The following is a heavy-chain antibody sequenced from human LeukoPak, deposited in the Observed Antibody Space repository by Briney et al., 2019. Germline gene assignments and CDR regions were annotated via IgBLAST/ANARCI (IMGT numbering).Heavy chain of an antibody. CDR3: ARDSVYLPYCSSTSCYAFDI. Sequence: SETLSLTCTVSGGSIRSYYWRWIRQPAGKGLEWIGRIYTSGSTNYNPSLKSRVTMSVDTSKNQFSLKLSSVTAADTAVYYCARDSVYLPYCSSTSCYAFDIWGQGTMVTVSS. V-gene: IGHV4-4*07. CDR1: GGSIRSYY. CDR2: IYTSGST. D-gene: IGHD2-2*01. J-gene: IGHJ3*02.